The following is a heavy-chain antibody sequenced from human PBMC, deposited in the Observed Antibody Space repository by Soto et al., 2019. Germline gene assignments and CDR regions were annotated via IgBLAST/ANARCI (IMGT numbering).Heavy chain of an antibody. CDR1: GGSISSRGYY. CDR2: IYYSGST. D-gene: IGHD2-15*01. V-gene: IGHV4-39*01. CDR3: ARHTPAISISDH. J-gene: IGHJ4*02. Sequence: QLQLQESGPGLVKPSETMSLTCTVSGGSISSRGYYWGWIRQPPGKGLEWIGSIYYSGSTYYNPSLKSRVTISVDTSKNQFSLKLSSVTAADTAVYYCARHTPAISISDHWGQGTLVTVSS.